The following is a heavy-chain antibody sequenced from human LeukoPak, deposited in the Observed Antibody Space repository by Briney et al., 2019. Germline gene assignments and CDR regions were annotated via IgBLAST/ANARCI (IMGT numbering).Heavy chain of an antibody. D-gene: IGHD3-10*01. J-gene: IGHJ4*02. CDR3: AREYGSGTYDY. Sequence: ASVKVSCXASGYTFTSYGIIWERQAPGQGLEWMGWISAYNGNTNYAQKLQGRVTMTTDTSTSTAYMELRSLRSDDTAVYYCAREYGSGTYDYWGQGTLVTVSS. CDR2: ISAYNGNT. V-gene: IGHV1-18*01. CDR1: GYTFTSYG.